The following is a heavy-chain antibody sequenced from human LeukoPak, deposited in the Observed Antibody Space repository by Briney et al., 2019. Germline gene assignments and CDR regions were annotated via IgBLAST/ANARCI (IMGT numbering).Heavy chain of an antibody. CDR1: GFTFSSYG. D-gene: IGHD2/OR15-2a*01. CDR3: ARAMENYYYYYMDV. Sequence: PGGSLRLSCAASGFTFSSYGMHWVRQAPGKGLEWVSVIYSGGSTYYADSVKGRFTISRDNSKNTLYLQMNSLRSEDTAVYYCARAMENYYYYYMDVWGKGTTVTVSS. CDR2: IYSGGST. V-gene: IGHV3-NL1*01. J-gene: IGHJ6*03.